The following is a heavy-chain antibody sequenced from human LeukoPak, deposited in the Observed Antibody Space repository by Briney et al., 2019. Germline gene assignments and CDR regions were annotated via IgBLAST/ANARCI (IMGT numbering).Heavy chain of an antibody. CDR3: ARAKYYDFWSGYNNNWFDP. J-gene: IGHJ5*02. CDR1: GGSVSSGSYY. D-gene: IGHD3-3*01. Sequence: SETLSLTCTVSGGSVSSGSYYWNWIRQPPGKGLEWIGYIYYSGSTNYNPSLKSRVTISVDTSKNQFSLKLSSVTAADTAVYYCARAKYYDFWSGYNNNWFDPWGQGTLVTVSS. V-gene: IGHV4-61*01. CDR2: IYYSGST.